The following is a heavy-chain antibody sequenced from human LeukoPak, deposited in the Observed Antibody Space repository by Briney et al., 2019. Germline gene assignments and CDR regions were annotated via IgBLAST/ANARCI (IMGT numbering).Heavy chain of an antibody. D-gene: IGHD3-10*01. V-gene: IGHV3-23*01. CDR2: ISGSGGST. Sequence: GGSLRLSCAASGFTFSSYDMSWLRQAPGKGLEWVSAISGSGGSTYYADPVKGRFTISRDNSKNTLYLQMNSLRAEDTAVYYCAKDRLPMVRGVTTIFDYWGQGTLVTVSS. CDR3: AKDRLPMVRGVTTIFDY. CDR1: GFTFSSYD. J-gene: IGHJ4*02.